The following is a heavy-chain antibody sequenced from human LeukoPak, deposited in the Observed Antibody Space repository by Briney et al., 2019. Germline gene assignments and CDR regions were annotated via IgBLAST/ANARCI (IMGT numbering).Heavy chain of an antibody. Sequence: ASVKVSCKASGYTFTSYDINWVRQATGQGLEWMGLINPTGGSTGYAQKFQGRVTMTRDMSTSTDYMELSRLRSDDTAVYYCARVYGSSWYWGRAFDIWGQGTMVTVSS. CDR2: INPTGGST. J-gene: IGHJ3*02. CDR1: GYTFTSYD. V-gene: IGHV1-46*01. CDR3: ARVYGSSWYWGRAFDI. D-gene: IGHD6-13*01.